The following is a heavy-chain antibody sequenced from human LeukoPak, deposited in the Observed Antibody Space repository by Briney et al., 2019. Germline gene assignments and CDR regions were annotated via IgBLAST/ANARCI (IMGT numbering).Heavy chain of an antibody. Sequence: SEALSLTCAVYGGSISHYYWSWIRQSPGKGLECIGEINHSGSTNYNPSLKSRVTISVDTSKNQFSLKLSSVTAADTAVYYCARQRRITMVRGVIFDYWGQGTLVTVSS. CDR1: GGSISHYY. V-gene: IGHV4-34*01. CDR3: ARQRRITMVRGVIFDY. CDR2: INHSGST. J-gene: IGHJ4*02. D-gene: IGHD3-10*01.